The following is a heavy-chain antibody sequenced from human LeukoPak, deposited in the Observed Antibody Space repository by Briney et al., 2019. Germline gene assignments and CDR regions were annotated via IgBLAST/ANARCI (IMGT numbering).Heavy chain of an antibody. CDR3: ARHSIRPVKWVVIIDAFDI. CDR2: VFYRGSP. J-gene: IGHJ3*02. V-gene: IGHV4-39*07. Sequence: SETLSLTCTVSGGSIDGTTGHGGWIRQPPGKGLEWIGSVFYRGSPYYNPSLNSRLTISVDTSKSQFSLDLTSVTAADTAVYYCARHSIRPVKWVVIIDAFDIWGQGTMVTVSS. D-gene: IGHD3-22*01. CDR1: GGSIDGTTGH.